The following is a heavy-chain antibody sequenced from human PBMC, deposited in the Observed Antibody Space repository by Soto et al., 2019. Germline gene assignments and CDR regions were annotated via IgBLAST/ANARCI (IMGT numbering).Heavy chain of an antibody. CDR1: GGSISSYY. CDR2: IYYSGST. J-gene: IGHJ6*02. Sequence: SETLSLTCTVSGGSISSYYWSWIRQPPGKGLEWIGYIYYSGSTNYNPSLKSRVTISVDTSRNQFSLKLSSVTAADTAVYYCARVLPTRGQDWSGYWDPYYYYYCGMDVWGQGTTVTVSS. D-gene: IGHD3-3*01. CDR3: ARVLPTRGQDWSGYWDPYYYYYCGMDV. V-gene: IGHV4-59*01.